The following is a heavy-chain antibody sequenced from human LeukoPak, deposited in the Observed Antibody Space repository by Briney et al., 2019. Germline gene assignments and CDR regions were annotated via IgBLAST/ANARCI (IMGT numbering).Heavy chain of an antibody. J-gene: IGHJ4*02. V-gene: IGHV4-39*07. Sequence: SETLSLTRTVSGGSISSSSYYWGWIRQPPGKGLEWIGSIYYSGSTNYNPSLKSRVTISVDTSKNQFSLKLSSVTAADTAVYYCARGRYTYYYDSSGLSYFDYWGQGTLVTVSS. CDR3: ARGRYTYYYDSSGLSYFDY. D-gene: IGHD3-22*01. CDR1: GGSISSSSYY. CDR2: IYYSGST.